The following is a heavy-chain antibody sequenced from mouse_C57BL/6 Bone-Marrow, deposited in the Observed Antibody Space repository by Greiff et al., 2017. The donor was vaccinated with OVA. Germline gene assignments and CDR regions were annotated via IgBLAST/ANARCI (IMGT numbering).Heavy chain of an antibody. V-gene: IGHV5-17*01. Sequence: EVQLQESGGGLVKPGGSLKLSCAASGFTFSDYGMHWVRQAPEKGLEWVAYISRGSSTIYYADTVKGRFPISKDNAKNTLLRQMTSLRSEDTAMYYCARDTTVVYWYFDVWGTGTTVTVSS. CDR2: ISRGSSTI. D-gene: IGHD1-1*01. CDR3: ARDTTVVYWYFDV. J-gene: IGHJ1*03. CDR1: GFTFSDYG.